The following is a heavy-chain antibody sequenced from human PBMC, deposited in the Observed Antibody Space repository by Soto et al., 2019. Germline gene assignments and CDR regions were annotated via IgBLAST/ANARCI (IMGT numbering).Heavy chain of an antibody. CDR1: GFAFISYA. J-gene: IGHJ3*02. Sequence: EVQLLESGGGLVQPGGSLRLSCAASGFAFISYAMSWVRQAPGKGLEWVSTVTASGGSTYYADSVKGRFTISRDNSKNTLYLQMNSLRAEDTAVYYCAKYLTVGAGHPIDAFDIWGPGTKVTVSS. D-gene: IGHD1-26*01. CDR3: AKYLTVGAGHPIDAFDI. CDR2: VTASGGST. V-gene: IGHV3-23*01.